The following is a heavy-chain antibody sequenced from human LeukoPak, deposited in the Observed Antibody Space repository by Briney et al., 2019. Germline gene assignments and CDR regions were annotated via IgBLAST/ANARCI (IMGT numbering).Heavy chain of an antibody. D-gene: IGHD5-18*01. CDR3: ARAAQYSYGRYYFDY. CDR2: INTNTGNP. J-gene: IGHJ4*02. V-gene: IGHV7-4-1*02. Sequence: RASVTVSCKASGYTFTSYAMNWVRQAPGQGLEWMGWINTNTGNPAYAQGFTGRFVFSLDTSVSTAYLQISSLKAEDTAVYYCARAAQYSYGRYYFDYWGQGTLVTVSS. CDR1: GYTFTSYA.